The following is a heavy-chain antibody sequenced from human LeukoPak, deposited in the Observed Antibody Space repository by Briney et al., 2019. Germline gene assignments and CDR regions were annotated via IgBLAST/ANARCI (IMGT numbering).Heavy chain of an antibody. J-gene: IGHJ4*02. Sequence: SVNVSCKASGGTFSSYAISWVRQAPGQGLEWMGRIIPILGIANYAQKFQGRVTITADKSTSTAYMELSSLRSEDTAVYYCARVGSGYDVVDTAMAHFDYWGQATLLTPSS. CDR1: GGTFSSYA. V-gene: IGHV1-69*04. CDR3: ARVGSGYDVVDTAMAHFDY. D-gene: IGHD5-18*01. CDR2: IIPILGIA.